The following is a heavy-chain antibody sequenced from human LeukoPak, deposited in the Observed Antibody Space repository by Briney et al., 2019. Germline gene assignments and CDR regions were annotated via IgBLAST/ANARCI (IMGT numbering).Heavy chain of an antibody. CDR1: GASISSYY. J-gene: IGHJ3*02. Sequence: SETLSLTCTVSGASISSYYWSWIRQPPGKGLEWIGYIIYSGSTNYNPSLKTRVTISVDMSKNQFSLKLRSVTAADTAVYYCARHGGATMVRGVLVDAFDIWGQGTMVTVSS. D-gene: IGHD3-10*01. V-gene: IGHV4-59*08. CDR2: IIYSGST. CDR3: ARHGGATMVRGVLVDAFDI.